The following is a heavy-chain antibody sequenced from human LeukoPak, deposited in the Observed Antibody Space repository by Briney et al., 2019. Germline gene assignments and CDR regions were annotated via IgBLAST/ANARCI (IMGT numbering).Heavy chain of an antibody. Sequence: GGSLRLSCAASGFTFDDYAMHWVRQAPGKGLEWVSLISWDGGSTYYADSVKGRFTISRDNSKNSLYLQMNSLRAEDTAVYYCASGDFFDYWGQGTLVTVSS. CDR2: ISWDGGST. CDR3: ASGDFFDY. D-gene: IGHD2-15*01. J-gene: IGHJ4*02. V-gene: IGHV3-43D*03. CDR1: GFTFDDYA.